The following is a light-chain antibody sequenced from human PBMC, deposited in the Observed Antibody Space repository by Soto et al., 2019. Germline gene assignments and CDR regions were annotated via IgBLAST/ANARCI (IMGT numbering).Light chain of an antibody. V-gene: IGKV3-11*01. CDR2: DGS. CDR1: QSIRNY. Sequence: EVVLTQSPATLSLSPGERATLSCRASQSIRNYLAWYQQKPGQAPRLLMYDGSNRATGIPARFSGSGSGTDFSLTISSLEPEDSGVYYCQQRNDWVTFGGGTKVEIK. J-gene: IGKJ4*01. CDR3: QQRNDWVT.